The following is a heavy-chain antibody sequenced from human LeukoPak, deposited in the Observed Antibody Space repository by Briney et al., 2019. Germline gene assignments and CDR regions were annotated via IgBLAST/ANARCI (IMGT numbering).Heavy chain of an antibody. CDR1: GFTFGNYG. V-gene: IGHV3-23*01. J-gene: IGHJ4*02. D-gene: IGHD3-16*01. Sequence: GGTLRLSCAASGFTFGNYGMSWVRQAPGKGLEWVSSISTSVTNTYYADSVKGRFTISRDNSKNTLYLQMNSLRAEDTAVYYCAKDSSGGGGPFDYWGQGTLSPSPQ. CDR2: ISTSVTNT. CDR3: AKDSSGGGGPFDY.